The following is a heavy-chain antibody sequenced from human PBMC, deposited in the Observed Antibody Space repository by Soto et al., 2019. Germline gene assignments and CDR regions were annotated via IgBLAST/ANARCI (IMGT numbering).Heavy chain of an antibody. J-gene: IGHJ6*02. CDR1: GFTFSSYA. Sequence: EVQLLESGGGLVQPGGSLKLSCAASGFTFSSYAMSWVRQAPGKGLEWVSAISGSGGSTYYADSVKGRFTISRDNSKNTLYLQMNSLRAEDTAVYYCAKVSYSSSPGYYYYYGMDVWGQGTTVTVSS. CDR3: AKVSYSSSPGYYYYYGMDV. V-gene: IGHV3-23*01. CDR2: ISGSGGST. D-gene: IGHD6-6*01.